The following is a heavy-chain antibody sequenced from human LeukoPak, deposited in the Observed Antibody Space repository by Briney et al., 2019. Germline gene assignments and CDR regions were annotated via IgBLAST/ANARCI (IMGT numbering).Heavy chain of an antibody. CDR2: INHSGST. J-gene: IGHJ3*02. Sequence: SETLSLTCAVYGGSFSGYYWSWIRQPPGKGLEWIGEINHSGSTNYNPSLKSRVTISVDTSKNQFSLKLSSVTAADTAVYYCAGINLAAAGTADAFDIWGQGTMVTVSS. CDR3: AGINLAAAGTADAFDI. D-gene: IGHD6-13*01. V-gene: IGHV4-34*01. CDR1: GGSFSGYY.